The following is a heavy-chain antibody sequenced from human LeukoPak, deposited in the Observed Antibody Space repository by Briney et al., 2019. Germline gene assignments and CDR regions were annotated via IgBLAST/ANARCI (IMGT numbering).Heavy chain of an antibody. Sequence: PGGSLRLSWAASGFTFSSYAMSWVRWAQGQGVEWVSSFSSSSTYTAYADAVTGRFAIPRDNARHSPDLQMNSLRVDDTAVYYCARDPSYYCDTSDCNSPGYCHLYFDPWGRGTLVTVSS. CDR3: ARDPSYYCDTSDCNSPGYCHLYFDP. J-gene: IGHJ2*01. CDR1: GFTFSSYA. D-gene: IGHD3-22*01. CDR2: FSSSSTYT. V-gene: IGHV3-21*01.